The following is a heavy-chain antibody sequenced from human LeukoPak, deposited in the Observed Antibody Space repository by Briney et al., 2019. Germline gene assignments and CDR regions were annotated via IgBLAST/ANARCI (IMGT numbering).Heavy chain of an antibody. Sequence: PGGSLRLSCAASGFTFSSYSMNWVRQAPGKGLEWVSSISSSSSYIHYADSVKGRFTISRDNAKNSLYLQMNSLRAEDTAVYYCASSGYTALRRGIWGQGTMVTVSS. J-gene: IGHJ3*02. D-gene: IGHD6-13*01. CDR1: GFTFSSYS. CDR3: ASSGYTALRRGI. CDR2: ISSSSSYI. V-gene: IGHV3-21*01.